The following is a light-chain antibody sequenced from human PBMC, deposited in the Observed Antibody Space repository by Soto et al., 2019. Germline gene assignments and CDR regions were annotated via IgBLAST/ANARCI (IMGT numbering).Light chain of an antibody. CDR1: GSDVGGYNY. Sequence: QSALTQPASVSGSPGQSITISCTGTGSDVGGYNYVSWYQQHPGKAPKLMIYEVSNRPSGVSNRFSGSKSGNTASLTISGLQAEDEADYYCSSYTSSSTSYVFGPATKLTVL. CDR3: SSYTSSSTSYV. J-gene: IGLJ1*01. V-gene: IGLV2-14*01. CDR2: EVS.